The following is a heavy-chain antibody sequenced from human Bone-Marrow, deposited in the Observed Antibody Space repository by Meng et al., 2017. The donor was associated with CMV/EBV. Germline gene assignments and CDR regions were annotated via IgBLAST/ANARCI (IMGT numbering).Heavy chain of an antibody. Sequence: GESLKISCAASGFTFSSYSMSWVRQAPGKGLEWVSFISSSSSYIYYADSMKGRFTISRDNAKNSVSLLMNSLRAEDTAVYYCARDKGGADYYYYGMDVWGQGTTVTVSS. J-gene: IGHJ6*02. CDR3: ARDKGGADYYYYGMDV. CDR2: ISSSSSYI. CDR1: GFTFSSYS. D-gene: IGHD1-26*01. V-gene: IGHV3-21*01.